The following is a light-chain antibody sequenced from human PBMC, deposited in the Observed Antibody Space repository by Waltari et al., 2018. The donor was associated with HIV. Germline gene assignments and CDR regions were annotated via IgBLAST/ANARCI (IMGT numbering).Light chain of an antibody. J-gene: IGLJ2*01. CDR1: TSDVGRDNS. CDR3: SSYTSSTVV. Sequence: QPALTQPPSVSGSLGQPVTIPCPGTTSDVGRDNSFSCYQHPPGTAPNLMIYEVNHRPSVVLGRFSWSKSGNTASLTISGLHAEDEADYYCSSYTSSTVVFGGGTKLTVL. CDR2: EVN. V-gene: IGLV2-18*02.